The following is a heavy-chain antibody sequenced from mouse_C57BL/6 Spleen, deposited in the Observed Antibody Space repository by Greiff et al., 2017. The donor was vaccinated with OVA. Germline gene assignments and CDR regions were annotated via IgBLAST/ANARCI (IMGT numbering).Heavy chain of an antibody. CDR3: ARGGKYSNFHYYAMDD. V-gene: IGHV5-4*01. Sequence: EVQLVESGGGLVKPGGSLKLSCAASGFTFSSYAMSWVRQTPEKRLEWVATISDGGSYTYYPDNVKGRFTISRDNAKNNLYLQMSHLKSEDTAMYYCARGGKYSNFHYYAMDDWGQGTSVTVSS. D-gene: IGHD2-5*01. J-gene: IGHJ4*01. CDR2: ISDGGSYT. CDR1: GFTFSSYA.